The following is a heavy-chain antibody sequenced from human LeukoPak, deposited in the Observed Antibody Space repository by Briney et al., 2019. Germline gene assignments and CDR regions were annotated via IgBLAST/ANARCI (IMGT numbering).Heavy chain of an antibody. Sequence: GGSLRLSCAASGLSVSSKYMNWVRQAPGKGLEWVSLLYSGGSTYYADSVKGRFTISRDSSKNTVYLQMNSLGAEDTAVYYCAXRXCSXTSCYGGLFDYWGQGTLVTVPS. V-gene: IGHV3-53*01. CDR3: AXRXCSXTSCYGGLFDY. J-gene: IGHJ4*02. CDR2: LYSGGST. D-gene: IGHD2-2*01. CDR1: GLSVSSKY.